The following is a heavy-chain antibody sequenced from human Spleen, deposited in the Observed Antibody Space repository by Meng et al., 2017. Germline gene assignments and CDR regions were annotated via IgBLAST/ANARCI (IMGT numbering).Heavy chain of an antibody. CDR3: ARKYGNYPYYFDY. J-gene: IGHJ4*02. V-gene: IGHV4-4*02. Sequence: VPRQESGQGLVKPSGTLSLTCGVSGGSITSNNRWSWVRQPPGKGLEWIGEIYHSGSANYNPSLKSRLTISVDKSKTQFSLTLSSVTAADTAVYYCARKYGNYPYYFDYWGQGTLVTVSS. CDR1: GGSITSNNR. CDR2: IYHSGSA. D-gene: IGHD1-7*01.